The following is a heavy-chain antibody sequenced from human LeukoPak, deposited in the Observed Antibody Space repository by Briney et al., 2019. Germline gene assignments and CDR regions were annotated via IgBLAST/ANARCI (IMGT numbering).Heavy chain of an antibody. V-gene: IGHV1-2*02. CDR1: GYTFSGYY. CDR2: INPNSGDP. CDR3: ATSPNPVLTGSYRSYYFGMDV. J-gene: IGHJ6*02. D-gene: IGHD3-9*01. Sequence: GASVKVSCKASGYTFSGYYMHWVRQAPGQGLEWMGWINPNSGDPNYAQRFQGRVTMTRDASLSTAYMELSRLRSDDTAGYYCATSPNPVLTGSYRSYYFGMDVWGQGPRSPSP.